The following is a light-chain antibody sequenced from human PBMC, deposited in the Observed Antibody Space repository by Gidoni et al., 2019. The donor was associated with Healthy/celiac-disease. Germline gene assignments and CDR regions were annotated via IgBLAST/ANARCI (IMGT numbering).Light chain of an antibody. J-gene: IGKJ1*01. CDR3: QQYGSSPT. CDR1: QSVSSSY. Sequence: EIVLTQSPGTLSLSPGERATLSCRASQSVSSSYLAWYQQKPGQAPRLLIYGASSRATGIPDRFSGSGSGTEVTLTISRLEPEDFAVYYCQQYGSSPTFGQGTKVEIK. CDR2: GAS. V-gene: IGKV3-20*01.